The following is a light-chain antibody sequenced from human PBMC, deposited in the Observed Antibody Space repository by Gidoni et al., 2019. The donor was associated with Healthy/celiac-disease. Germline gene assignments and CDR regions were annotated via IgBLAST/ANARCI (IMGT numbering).Light chain of an antibody. CDR1: SSDVGGYNY. CDR2: DVS. V-gene: IGLV2-11*01. CDR3: CSYAGSYTLV. Sequence: QSALTQPRPVSGSPGPSVTISCTGTSSDVGGYNYVSWYQQHPGKAPKLMIYDVSKRPPGVPDRFSGSKSGNTASLTISGLQAEDEADYYCCSYAGSYTLVFGGGTKLTVL. J-gene: IGLJ3*02.